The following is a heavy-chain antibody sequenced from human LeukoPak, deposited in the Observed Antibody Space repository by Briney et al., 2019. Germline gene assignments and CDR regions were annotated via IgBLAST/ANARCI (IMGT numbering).Heavy chain of an antibody. D-gene: IGHD6-13*01. CDR2: ISAYNGNT. V-gene: IGHV1-18*01. CDR1: GYTFTSYG. J-gene: IGHJ6*02. CDR3: AREVRVGSAAAGLYYYYYGMDV. Sequence: GASVKVSCKASGYTFTSYGISWVRQAPGQGLEWMGWISAYNGNTNYAQKLQGRVTMTTDTSTSTAYMELRSLRSDDTAVYYCAREVRVGSAAAGLYYYYYGMDVWGQGTTVTVSS.